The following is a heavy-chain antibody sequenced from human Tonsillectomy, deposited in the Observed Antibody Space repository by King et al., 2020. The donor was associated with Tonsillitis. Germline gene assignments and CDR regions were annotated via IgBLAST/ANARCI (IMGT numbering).Heavy chain of an antibody. CDR1: CGSISSYY. V-gene: IGHV4-59*01. Sequence: VQLQESGPGLVKPSETLSLTCTVSCGSISSYYWSWVRQPPGKGLEWIGSIYYSGNTNYNPSLKSRVTISVDSSMNQFSLKLSSVTAADTALYYCARGSSGYYYGWGQGTLVTVSS. D-gene: IGHD3-22*01. CDR3: ARGSSGYYYG. CDR2: IYYSGNT. J-gene: IGHJ4*02.